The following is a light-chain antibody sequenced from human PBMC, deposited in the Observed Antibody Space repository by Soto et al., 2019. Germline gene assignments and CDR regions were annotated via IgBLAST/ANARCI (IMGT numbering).Light chain of an antibody. J-gene: IGLJ1*01. CDR1: SSDVGAYIF. CDR2: DVN. V-gene: IGLV2-8*01. Sequence: HSALAQPPSASGSPGQSVTISCTGTSSDVGAYIFVSWYQQHPGKAPKLMVYDVNRRPPGVPDRFFGSKSGNTASLTVSGLQAEDEADYYCVSFAGGTYVFGTGTKVTV. CDR3: VSFAGGTYV.